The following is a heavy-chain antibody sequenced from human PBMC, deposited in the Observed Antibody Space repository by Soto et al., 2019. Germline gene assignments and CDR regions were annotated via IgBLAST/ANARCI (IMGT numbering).Heavy chain of an antibody. CDR1: GFTFSSYG. D-gene: IGHD3-10*01. CDR2: IWHDGKNK. J-gene: IGHJ3*02. Sequence: GGSLRLSCAASGFTFSSYGMHWVRQAPGKGLEWVAVIWHDGKNKYYADSVRGRFTISRDNSKSTLDLQMSSLRVEDTAVYYCARDKGSDAPIDMWGQGTMVT. CDR3: ARDKGSDAPIDM. V-gene: IGHV3-33*08.